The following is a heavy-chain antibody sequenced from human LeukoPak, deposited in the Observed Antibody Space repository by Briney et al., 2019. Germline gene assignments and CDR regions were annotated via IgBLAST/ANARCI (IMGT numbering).Heavy chain of an antibody. V-gene: IGHV4-59*12. CDR1: GGSISSYY. Sequence: SETLSLTCTVSGGSISSYYWSWIRQPPGKGLEWIGYIYYSGSTNYNPSLKSRVTISVDTSKNQFSLKLSSVTAADTAVYYCARGRYYYYDSSGYYRDAFDIWGQGTMVTVSS. J-gene: IGHJ3*02. CDR3: ARGRYYYYDSSGYYRDAFDI. CDR2: IYYSGST. D-gene: IGHD3-22*01.